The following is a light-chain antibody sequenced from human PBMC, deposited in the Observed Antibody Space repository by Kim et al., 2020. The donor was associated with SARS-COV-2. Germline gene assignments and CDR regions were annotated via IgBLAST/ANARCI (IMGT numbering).Light chain of an antibody. J-gene: IGKJ2*01. V-gene: IGKV4-1*01. CDR3: QQYYSTPYT. CDR2: WAS. Sequence: RATNNGKSSQSVLYSSNNRNYLAWYQQKPGQPPRLLIYWASTREAGVPDRFSGSGSGTDFTLTISSLQAEDVAVYYCQQYYSTPYTFGQGTKLEI. CDR1: QSVLYSSNNRNY.